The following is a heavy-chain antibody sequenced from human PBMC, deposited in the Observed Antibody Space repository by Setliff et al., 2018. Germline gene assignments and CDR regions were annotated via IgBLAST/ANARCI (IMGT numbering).Heavy chain of an antibody. Sequence: PSETLSLTCTVSGGPISSSNYYWGWIRQHPGKGLEWIGSINYRGNTHDNPSLRSRVTMSVDTSKSHFSLRLSSLTAADTAVYYFARMAVCVASRPSSPLYYYYYMDLVCKGATVTVSS. V-gene: IGHV4-39*02. CDR2: INYRGNT. CDR3: ARMAVCVASRPSSPLYYYYYMDL. J-gene: IGHJ6*03. D-gene: IGHD6-6*01. CDR1: GGPISSSNYY.